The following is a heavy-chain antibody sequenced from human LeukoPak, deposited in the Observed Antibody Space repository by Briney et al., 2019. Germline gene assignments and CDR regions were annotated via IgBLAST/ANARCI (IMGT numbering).Heavy chain of an antibody. CDR3: ARGPTMDYFDY. J-gene: IGHJ4*02. V-gene: IGHV4-31*03. CDR2: IYYSGST. D-gene: IGHD3-10*01. CDR1: GGSISSGGYY. Sequence: SETLSLICTVSGGSISSGGYYWSWIRQHPGKGLEWIGYIYYSGSTYYNPYLKSRVTISVDTSKNQFSLKLSSVTAADTAVYYCARGPTMDYFDYWGQGTLVTVSS.